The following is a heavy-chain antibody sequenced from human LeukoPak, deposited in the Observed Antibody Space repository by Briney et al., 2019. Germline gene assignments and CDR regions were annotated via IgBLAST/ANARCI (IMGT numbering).Heavy chain of an antibody. J-gene: IGHJ4*02. CDR2: INTDGSST. Sequence: GGSLRLSCAASGFTFSSYWMHWVRQAPGKGLVWVSRINTDGSSTSYADSVKGRFTISRDNAKNTLYLQMNSLRAEDTAVYYCARERITIFGVVTLGFDYWGQGTLVTVSS. V-gene: IGHV3-74*01. D-gene: IGHD3-3*01. CDR3: ARERITIFGVVTLGFDY. CDR1: GFTFSSYW.